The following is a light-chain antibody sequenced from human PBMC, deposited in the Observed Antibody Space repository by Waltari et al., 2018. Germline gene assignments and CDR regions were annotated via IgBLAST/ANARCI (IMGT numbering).Light chain of an antibody. CDR3: CSYAGSSTWV. CDR2: EGS. J-gene: IGLJ3*02. Sequence: QSALTQPASVSGSPGQPITISCTGTSSDVGSYNLVSWYQHHPGKPPKLMIYEGSKRPSGVSNRFSGSKSGNTASLTISGLQAEDEADYYCCSYAGSSTWVFGGGTKLTVL. V-gene: IGLV2-23*01. CDR1: SSDVGSYNL.